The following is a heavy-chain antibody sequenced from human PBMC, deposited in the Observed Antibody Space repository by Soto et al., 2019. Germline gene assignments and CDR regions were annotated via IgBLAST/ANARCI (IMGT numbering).Heavy chain of an antibody. V-gene: IGHV5-51*01. CDR2: IYAGDTET. J-gene: IGHJ3*02. D-gene: IGHD3-10*01. Sequence: GESLKISCKGSGYGFTSYWIGWVRPMPGKGLEWMGIIYAGDTETRYSPSFQGLVTISADKSISTAYLQWSSLEASDTAMYYCARHRRDYPFDIWGQGTMVTVSS. CDR3: ARHRRDYPFDI. CDR1: GYGFTSYW.